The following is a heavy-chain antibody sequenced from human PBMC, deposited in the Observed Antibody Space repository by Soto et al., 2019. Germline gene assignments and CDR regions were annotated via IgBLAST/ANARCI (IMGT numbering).Heavy chain of an antibody. V-gene: IGHV1-18*01. D-gene: IGHD6-13*01. CDR3: ARLGLQQQLGLLDAFDI. Sequence: ASVKVSCKASGYTFTIYGIIWVRQAPGQGLEWMGWISAYNGNTNYAQKLQGRVTMTTDTSTSTAYMELRSLRSDDTAVYYCARLGLQQQLGLLDAFDIWGQGTMVTVSS. CDR1: GYTFTIYG. J-gene: IGHJ3*02. CDR2: ISAYNGNT.